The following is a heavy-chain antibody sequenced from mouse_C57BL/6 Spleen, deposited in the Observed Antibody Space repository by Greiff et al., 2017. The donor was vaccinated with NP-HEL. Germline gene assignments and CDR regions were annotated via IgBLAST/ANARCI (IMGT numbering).Heavy chain of an antibody. Sequence: LVESGAELVKPGASVKLSCKASGYTFTEYTIHWVKQRSGQGLEWIGWFYPGSGSIKYNEKFKDKATLTADKSSSTVYMELSRLTSEDSAVYFCARHEEEEYWDGWFAYWGQGTLVTVSA. CDR1: GYTFTEYT. CDR3: ARHEEEEYWDGWFAY. J-gene: IGHJ3*01. V-gene: IGHV1-62-2*01. CDR2: FYPGSGSI. D-gene: IGHD4-1*01.